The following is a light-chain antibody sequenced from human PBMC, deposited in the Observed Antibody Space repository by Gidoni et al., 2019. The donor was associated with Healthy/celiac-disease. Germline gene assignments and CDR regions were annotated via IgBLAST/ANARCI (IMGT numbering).Light chain of an antibody. CDR3: AAWDDSLNGFYV. CDR2: SNN. Sequence: QSLLTQPPSASGPPGQRVTISCSGSSSNLVSNTVNWYQQLPGTAPKLLIYSNNQRPSGVPDRCSGSKSGTSASLAISGLQSEDEADYYCAAWDDSLNGFYVFGTGTKVTVL. V-gene: IGLV1-44*01. CDR1: SSNLVSNT. J-gene: IGLJ1*01.